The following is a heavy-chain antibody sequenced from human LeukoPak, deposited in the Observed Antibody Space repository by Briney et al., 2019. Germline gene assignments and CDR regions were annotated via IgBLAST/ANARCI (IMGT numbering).Heavy chain of an antibody. V-gene: IGHV1-69*13. CDR2: IIPIFGTA. Sequence: GASVNVSCRASGGTFSSYAISWVRQAPGQGLEWMEGIIPIFGTANYAQKFQGRVTITADESTSTAYMELSSLRSEDTAVYYCARDVQYSSSSANYYYGMDVWGQGTTVTVSS. CDR1: GGTFSSYA. CDR3: ARDVQYSSSSANYYYGMDV. D-gene: IGHD6-6*01. J-gene: IGHJ6*02.